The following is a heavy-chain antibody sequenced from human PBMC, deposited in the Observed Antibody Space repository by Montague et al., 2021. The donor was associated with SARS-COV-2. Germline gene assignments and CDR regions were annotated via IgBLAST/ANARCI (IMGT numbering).Heavy chain of an antibody. Sequence: TLSLTCTVSGGSISSGSYYRSWHRPPAGKGLLWNGRIYTSASNNHNLSIKSRVTISADTSKNQFSLKLSSATDADTAVYSCARERFVIVPAAPYYYYGMDVWGQGTTVTVSS. CDR1: GGSISSGSYY. CDR2: IYTSASN. V-gene: IGHV4-61*02. D-gene: IGHD2/OR15-2a*01. J-gene: IGHJ6*02. CDR3: ARERFVIVPAAPYYYYGMDV.